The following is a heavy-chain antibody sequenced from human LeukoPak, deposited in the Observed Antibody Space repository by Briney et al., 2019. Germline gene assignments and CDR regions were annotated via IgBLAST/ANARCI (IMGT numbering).Heavy chain of an antibody. Sequence: KPSATLSLTCTVSGGSTSSYYWSWILQPAGKGRDWIGRIYISGSTNYNPSLKSRVTMSVDTSKNQFSLKLSSVTAADTAVYYCARESLYCGGNCRSEYFQHWGQGTLVTVSS. D-gene: IGHD2-21*02. J-gene: IGHJ1*01. V-gene: IGHV4-4*07. CDR1: GGSTSSYY. CDR2: IYISGST. CDR3: ARESLYCGGNCRSEYFQH.